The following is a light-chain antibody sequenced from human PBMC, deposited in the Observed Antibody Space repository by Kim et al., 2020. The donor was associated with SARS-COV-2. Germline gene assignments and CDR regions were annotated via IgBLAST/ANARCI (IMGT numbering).Light chain of an antibody. V-gene: IGLV2-14*03. CDR3: TSYTRSDTWV. Sequence: QSVLTQPASVSGSPGQSVTISCTGTSSDVGAYNLVSWYQHHPGKAPKFMIHDVSQRPPGVSNRFSGSKSGNTAFLTISGLQAEDEADYYCTSYTRSDTWVFGGGTKLTVL. J-gene: IGLJ3*02. CDR1: SSDVGAYNL. CDR2: DVS.